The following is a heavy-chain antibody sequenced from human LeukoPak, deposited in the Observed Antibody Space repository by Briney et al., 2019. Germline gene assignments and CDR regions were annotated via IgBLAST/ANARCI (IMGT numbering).Heavy chain of an antibody. CDR2: ISGRGGST. V-gene: IGHV3-23*01. J-gene: IGHJ4*02. CDR3: ARDKYSSSSYYFDY. Sequence: PGGSLRLSCAASGFTFCRYAMTWVRQAPGKGLEWGSVISGRGGSTYYADSVKGRFTISRDNSKNTLYLQMNSLRAEDTAVYYCARDKYSSSSYYFDYWGQGTLVTVSS. CDR1: GFTFCRYA. D-gene: IGHD6-6*01.